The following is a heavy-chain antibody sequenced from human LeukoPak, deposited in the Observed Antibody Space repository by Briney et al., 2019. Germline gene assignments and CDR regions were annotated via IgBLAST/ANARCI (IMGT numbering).Heavy chain of an antibody. D-gene: IGHD3-22*01. CDR2: ISWNSGSI. CDR3: AKGSFGFYYDTSYYFDY. Sequence: PGGSLRLSCAASGFTFDDYAMHWVRQAPGKGLEWVSGISWNSGSIGYADSVKGRFTISRDNAKNSLYLQMNSLRAEDTALYYCAKGSFGFYYDTSYYFDYWGQGTLVTVSS. V-gene: IGHV3-9*01. CDR1: GFTFDDYA. J-gene: IGHJ4*02.